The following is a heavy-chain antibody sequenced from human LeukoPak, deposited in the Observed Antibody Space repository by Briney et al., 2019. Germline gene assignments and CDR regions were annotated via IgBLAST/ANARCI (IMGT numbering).Heavy chain of an antibody. CDR3: ARGPLTVTRGFDP. CDR2: INHSGST. CDR1: GGSFSGYY. Sequence: PSETLSLTCAVYGGSFSGYYWSWLRLPPGKGLEWIGEINHSGSTNYNPSLKSRVTISVDTSKNQFSLKLSSVTAADTAVYYCARGPLTVTRGFDPWGQGTLVTVSS. D-gene: IGHD4-17*01. V-gene: IGHV4-34*01. J-gene: IGHJ5*02.